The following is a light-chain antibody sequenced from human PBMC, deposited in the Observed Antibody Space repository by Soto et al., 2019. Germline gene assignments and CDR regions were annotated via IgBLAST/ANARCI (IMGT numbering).Light chain of an antibody. Sequence: EIVMTQSPATLSVSPGERATLSCRASQSVRGNLAWYQQKPGQTPRLLVYGASSRATGIPDRFSGSGSGTDFTLTISRLEPEDFAVYYCQQHGGSPITFGQGTRLEIK. CDR2: GAS. J-gene: IGKJ5*01. V-gene: IGKV3-20*01. CDR3: QQHGGSPIT. CDR1: QSVRGN.